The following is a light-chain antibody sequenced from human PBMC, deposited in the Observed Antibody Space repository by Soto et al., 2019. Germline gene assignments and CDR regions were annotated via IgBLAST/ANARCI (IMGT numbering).Light chain of an antibody. Sequence: QSVLTQPASVSGSPGQSVTISCTGTSSDVGGYDYVSWYQQHPGTAPKLILYYVSNRPSGVSNCFSCSQSANTASLTISGLPAEDADDYYCGTYTSSSTTKVFGTGSQGPVL. CDR2: YVS. V-gene: IGLV2-14*03. CDR1: SSDVGGYDY. CDR3: GTYTSSSTTKV. J-gene: IGLJ1*01.